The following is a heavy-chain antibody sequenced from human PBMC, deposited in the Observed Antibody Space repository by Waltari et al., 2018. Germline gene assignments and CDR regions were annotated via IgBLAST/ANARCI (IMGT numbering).Heavy chain of an antibody. CDR2: ISTSGST. CDR3: ARDCSSTSCYPGYYYYYYMDV. D-gene: IGHD2-2*01. J-gene: IGHJ6*03. V-gene: IGHV4-4*07. Sequence: QVQLQESGPGLVKPSEALSLTCTVSGGSISRYYWSWIRQPAGKGLGWIVRISTSGSTNYNPSLTSRVTISVDTSQNQFSLQLCSVTAAETAVYYCARDCSSTSCYPGYYYYYYMDVWGKGTTVTISS. CDR1: GGSISRYY.